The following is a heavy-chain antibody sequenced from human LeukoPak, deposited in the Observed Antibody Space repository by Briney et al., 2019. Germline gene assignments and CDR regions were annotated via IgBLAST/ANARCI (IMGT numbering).Heavy chain of an antibody. CDR2: IIGSIYCSGST. D-gene: IGHD5-18*01. CDR3: ARGGRGYSYGFDY. Sequence: PSETLSLTCTVSGGFIYNYYWKCLRQPRGGGRVWIGYIIGSIYCSGSTKYDPSLESRVTMSADTSKNQFSLTLSSVTAADTAVYYCARGGRGYSYGFDYWGQGTLVTVSS. CDR1: GGFIYNYY. J-gene: IGHJ4*02. V-gene: IGHV4-59*01.